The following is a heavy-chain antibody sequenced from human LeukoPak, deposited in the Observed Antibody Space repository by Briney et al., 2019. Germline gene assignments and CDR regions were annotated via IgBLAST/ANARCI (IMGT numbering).Heavy chain of an antibody. CDR3: ARGGIVTAGTKWLNY. V-gene: IGHV4-34*01. D-gene: IGHD6-13*01. CDR2: INHSGST. CDR1: GVSFSGYY. Sequence: SETLSLTCAVYGVSFSGYYWSWIRQPPGKGLEWIGEINHSGSTNYNPSLKSRVTISVDTSKSQFSLKLNSVTAADTAVYFCARGGIVTAGTKWLNYWGQGTLVTVSS. J-gene: IGHJ4*02.